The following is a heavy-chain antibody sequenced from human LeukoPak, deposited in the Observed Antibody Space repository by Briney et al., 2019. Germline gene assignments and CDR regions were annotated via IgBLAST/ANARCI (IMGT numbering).Heavy chain of an antibody. CDR3: ARGTTVVRGVN. CDR2: IYSGGST. J-gene: IGHJ4*02. D-gene: IGHD3-10*01. CDR1: GFTVSSNY. Sequence: GGSLRLSCAASGFTVSSNYMSWVRQAPGKGLEGVSVIYSGGSTYYADSVKGRFTISRDNSKNTLYLQMNSLRAEDTAVYYCARGTTVVRGVNWGQGTLVTVSS. V-gene: IGHV3-53*01.